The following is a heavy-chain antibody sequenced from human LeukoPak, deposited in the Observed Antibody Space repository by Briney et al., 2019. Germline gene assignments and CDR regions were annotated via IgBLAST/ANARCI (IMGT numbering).Heavy chain of an antibody. CDR3: ARGLGYCSSTSCRFSDY. CDR2: IYHSGNT. D-gene: IGHD2-2*01. CDR1: GGSISSSNW. V-gene: IGHV4-4*02. J-gene: IGHJ4*02. Sequence: SETLSLTCAVSGGSISSSNWWSWVRQPPGQGLEWIGEIYHSGNTNYNPSLKSRVTISVDKSKTQFSLKLSSVTAADTAVYYCARGLGYCSSTSCRFSDYWGQGTLVTVSS.